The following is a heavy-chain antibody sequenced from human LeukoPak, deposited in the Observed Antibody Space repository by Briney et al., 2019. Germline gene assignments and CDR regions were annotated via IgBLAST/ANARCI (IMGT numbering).Heavy chain of an antibody. V-gene: IGHV3-48*04. CDR3: ARDILSGDYSFDY. J-gene: IGHJ4*02. D-gene: IGHD4-17*01. CDR1: GFTFSSYN. CDR2: ISGSSSTI. Sequence: GGSLRLSCAASGFTFSSYNMNWVRQAPGKGLEWVSYISGSSSTIYYADSVKGRFTISRDNAKNSQYLQMNSLRAEDTAVYYCARDILSGDYSFDYWGQGTLVTVSS.